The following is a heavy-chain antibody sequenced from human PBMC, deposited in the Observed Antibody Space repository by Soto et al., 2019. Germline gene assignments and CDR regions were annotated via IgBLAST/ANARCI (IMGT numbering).Heavy chain of an antibody. D-gene: IGHD3-3*01. Sequence: GGSLRLSCAASGFTFSSYAMHWVRQSPGKGLEWVAVISYDGSNKYYADSVKGRFTISRDNSKNTLYLQMNSLRAEDTAVYYCARDEVGYDFWSGYQTPYYYYGMDVWGQGTTVTVS. CDR3: ARDEVGYDFWSGYQTPYYYYGMDV. V-gene: IGHV3-30-3*01. CDR2: ISYDGSNK. CDR1: GFTFSSYA. J-gene: IGHJ6*02.